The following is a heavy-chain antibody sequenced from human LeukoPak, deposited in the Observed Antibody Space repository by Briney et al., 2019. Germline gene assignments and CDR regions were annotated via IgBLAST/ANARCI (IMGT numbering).Heavy chain of an antibody. Sequence: PGGSLRLSCAASGFTFSSYGMHWVRQAPGKGLEWVAVISYDGSNKHYADSVKGRFTISRDNSKNTLYLQMNSLRAEDTAVYYCAKDRPPFTIFGVDFDYWGQGTLVTVSS. J-gene: IGHJ4*02. CDR3: AKDRPPFTIFGVDFDY. V-gene: IGHV3-30*18. CDR2: ISYDGSNK. D-gene: IGHD3-3*01. CDR1: GFTFSSYG.